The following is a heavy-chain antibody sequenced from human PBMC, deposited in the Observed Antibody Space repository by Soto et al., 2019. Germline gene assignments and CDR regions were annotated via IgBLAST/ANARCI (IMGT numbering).Heavy chain of an antibody. CDR1: GFTFSSHW. V-gene: IGHV3-74*01. Sequence: GGSLRLSCAASGFTFSSHWMHWVRQAQGKGLVWVSRINSDGSSTSYAGSVKGRFTISRDNAKNTLYLQMNSLRAEDTAVYYCVRTSLVVAAATREDYWGQGTLVTVSS. D-gene: IGHD2-15*01. J-gene: IGHJ4*02. CDR2: INSDGSST. CDR3: VRTSLVVAAATREDY.